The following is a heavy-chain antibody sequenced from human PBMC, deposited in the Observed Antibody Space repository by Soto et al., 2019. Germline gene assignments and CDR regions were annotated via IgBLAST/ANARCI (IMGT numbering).Heavy chain of an antibody. Sequence: QIQLVQSGAEVKKPESSVTVSCKASGGTFSSYAMSWVRQAPGQGIEGMGGIIPIFGTANYAQKFQGRVTITAHESTSTAYMEVSSLRSEDTAVYYCASCPYCGLAGYGMDVWGQGTTVTVS. J-gene: IGHJ6*02. V-gene: IGHV1-69*12. CDR3: ASCPYCGLAGYGMDV. CDR1: GGTFSSYA. CDR2: IIPIFGTA. D-gene: IGHD2-21*01.